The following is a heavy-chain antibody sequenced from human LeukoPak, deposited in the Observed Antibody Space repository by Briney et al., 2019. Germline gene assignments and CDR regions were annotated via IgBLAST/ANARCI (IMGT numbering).Heavy chain of an antibody. D-gene: IGHD6-19*01. CDR3: AKMQEYSSGWTDYYGMDV. Sequence: GGSLRLSCAASGFTFDDYAMHWVRQAPGKGLEWVSGISWNSGSIGYADSVKGRFTISRDNAKNSLYLQMNSLRAEDTALYYCAKMQEYSSGWTDYYGMDVWGQGTTVTVSS. V-gene: IGHV3-9*01. J-gene: IGHJ6*02. CDR2: ISWNSGSI. CDR1: GFTFDDYA.